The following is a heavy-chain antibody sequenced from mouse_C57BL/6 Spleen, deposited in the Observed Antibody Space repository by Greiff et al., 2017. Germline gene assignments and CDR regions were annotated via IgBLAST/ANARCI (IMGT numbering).Heavy chain of an antibody. Sequence: QVQLQQSGPGLVQPSQSLSITYTVSGFSLTSYGVHWVRQSPGKGLEWLGVIWRGGSTDYKAAFMSRLSITKDNSKSQVFFKMNSLKADDTAIYYCAKNSKYYGNYAMDYWGQGTSVTVSS. CDR3: AKNSKYYGNYAMDY. D-gene: IGHD1-1*01. CDR1: GFSLTSYG. CDR2: IWRGGST. J-gene: IGHJ4*01. V-gene: IGHV2-5*01.